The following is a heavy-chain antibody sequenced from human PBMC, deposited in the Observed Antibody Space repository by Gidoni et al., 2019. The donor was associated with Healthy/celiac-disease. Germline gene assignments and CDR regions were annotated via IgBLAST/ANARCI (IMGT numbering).Heavy chain of an antibody. CDR1: GFTFSSYA. CDR3: AKAAGGGDCYDY. Sequence: EVQLLESGGGLVQPGGSLRLSCAATGFTFSSYAMSWVRQAPGKGLEWVSAISGSGVSTYYADSVKGRFTISRDNSKNTLYLQMNSLRAEDTAVYYCAKAAGGGDCYDYWGQGTLVTVSS. V-gene: IGHV3-23*01. CDR2: ISGSGVST. J-gene: IGHJ4*02. D-gene: IGHD2-21*01.